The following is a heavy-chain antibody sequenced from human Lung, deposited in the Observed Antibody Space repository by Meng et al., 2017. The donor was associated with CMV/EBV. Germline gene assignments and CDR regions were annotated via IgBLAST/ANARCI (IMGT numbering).Heavy chain of an antibody. Sequence: SETLSLTCSVSGASISNQYWSWIRQPPGKGLKWIGIIYYTGDTNYSPSLKSRVTMSVDTSRNQFSLSLRSATPADTAVYYCARTDLKELGRRSGWFPDYYYHGMDVWGQGXTVTVSS. CDR2: IYYTGDT. V-gene: IGHV4-59*11. J-gene: IGHJ6*01. CDR1: GASISNQY. CDR3: ARTDLKELGRRSGWFPDYYYHGMDV. D-gene: IGHD6-19*01.